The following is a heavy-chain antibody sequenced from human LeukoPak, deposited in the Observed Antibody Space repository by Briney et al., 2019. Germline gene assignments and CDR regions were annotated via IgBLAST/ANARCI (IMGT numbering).Heavy chain of an antibody. CDR1: GYTFTSYY. CDR3: ARGPSITMVRGGQWYYYMDV. D-gene: IGHD3-10*01. Sequence: ASVKVSCKASGYTFTSYYMHWVRQAPGQGLEWMGIINPSGGSTNYAQKFQGRVTMTRDTSTNTVYMELSSLRSEDTVVYYCARGPSITMVRGGQWYYYMDVWGKGTTVTISS. V-gene: IGHV1-46*01. J-gene: IGHJ6*03. CDR2: INPSGGST.